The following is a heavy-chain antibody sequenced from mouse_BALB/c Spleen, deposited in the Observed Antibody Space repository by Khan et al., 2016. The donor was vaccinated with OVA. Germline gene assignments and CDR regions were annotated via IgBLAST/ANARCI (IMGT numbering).Heavy chain of an antibody. CDR2: ISSGGSYT. CDR1: GFTFSSYG. CDR3: ARQGKGAMDY. V-gene: IGHV5-6*01. Sequence: EVELVESGGDLVKPGGSLNLSCAASGFTFSSYGMSWVRQTPDKRLEWVATISSGGSYTYYPDSVKGRFPISRDNAKNTMYLQMSSLKSEDTAMYYCARQGKGAMDYWGQGTSVTVAS. J-gene: IGHJ4*01.